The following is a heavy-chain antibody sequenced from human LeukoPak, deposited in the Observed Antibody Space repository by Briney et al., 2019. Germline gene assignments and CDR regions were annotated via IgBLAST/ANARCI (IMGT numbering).Heavy chain of an antibody. Sequence: ASVKVSCKASGYTFTTYAISWVRQAPGQGLEWMGWISAYYGNTTYAQKFQGRVTMTTDTSTSTAYMELRSLRSDDTAVYYCARVGVVAGTGYYFDYWGQGTLVTVSS. CDR1: GYTFTTYA. V-gene: IGHV1-18*01. D-gene: IGHD6-19*01. CDR3: ARVGVVAGTGYYFDY. CDR2: ISAYYGNT. J-gene: IGHJ4*02.